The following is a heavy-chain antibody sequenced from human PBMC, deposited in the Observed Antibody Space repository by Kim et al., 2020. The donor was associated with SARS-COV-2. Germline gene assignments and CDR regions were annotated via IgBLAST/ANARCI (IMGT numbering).Heavy chain of an antibody. CDR1: GGSFSGYY. J-gene: IGHJ5*02. D-gene: IGHD3-3*01. V-gene: IGHV4-34*01. CDR3: ASGPRKEVTIFGVVIYNWFDP. Sequence: SETLSLTCAVYGGSFSGYYWSWIRQPPGKGLEWIGEINHSGSTNYNPSLKSRVTISVDTSKNQFSLKLSSVTAADTAVYYCASGPRKEVTIFGVVIYNWFDPWGQGTLVTVSS. CDR2: INHSGST.